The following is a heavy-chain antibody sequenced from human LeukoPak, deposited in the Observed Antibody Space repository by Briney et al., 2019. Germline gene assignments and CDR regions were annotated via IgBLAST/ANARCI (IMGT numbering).Heavy chain of an antibody. D-gene: IGHD5-12*01. V-gene: IGHV4-38-2*02. CDR3: AREGRATVDY. Sequence: SETLSLTCTVSGYSISSGYYWGWIRQPPGKGLEWIGSIYYSGSTYYNPSLKSRVTISVDTSKNQFSLKLSSVTAADTAVYYCAREGRATVDYWGQGTLVTVSS. CDR2: IYYSGST. CDR1: GYSISSGYY. J-gene: IGHJ4*02.